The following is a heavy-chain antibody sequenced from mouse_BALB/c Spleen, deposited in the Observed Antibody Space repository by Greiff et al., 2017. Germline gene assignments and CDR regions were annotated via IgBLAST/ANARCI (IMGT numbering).Heavy chain of an antibody. CDR1: GFSLTGYG. J-gene: IGHJ3*01. CDR3: ARDEGYDYAAWFAY. V-gene: IGHV2-6-7*01. D-gene: IGHD2-4*01. CDR2: IWGDGST. Sequence: VMLVESGPGLVAPSQSLSITCTVSGFSLTGYGVNWVRQPPGKGLEWLGMIWGDGSTDYNSALKSRLSISKDNSKSQVFLKMNSLQTDDTARYYCARDEGYDYAAWFAYWGQGTLVTVSA.